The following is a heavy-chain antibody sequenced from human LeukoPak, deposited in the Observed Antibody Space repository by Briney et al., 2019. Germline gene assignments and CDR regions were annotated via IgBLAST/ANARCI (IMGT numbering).Heavy chain of an antibody. CDR3: AKALYYDYVWGSYRPNPLCFDY. CDR1: GFTFSSYW. D-gene: IGHD3-16*02. V-gene: IGHV3-30*18. Sequence: GGSLRLSCAASGFTFSSYWMTWVRQAPGKGLEWVAVISYDGSNKYYADSVKGRFTISRDNSKNTLYLQMNSLRAEDTAVYYCAKALYYDYVWGSYRPNPLCFDYWGQGTLVTVSS. CDR2: ISYDGSNK. J-gene: IGHJ4*02.